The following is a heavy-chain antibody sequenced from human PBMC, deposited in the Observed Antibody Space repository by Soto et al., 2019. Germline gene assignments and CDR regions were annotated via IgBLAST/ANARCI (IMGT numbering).Heavy chain of an antibody. Sequence: PGGSLRLSCAASGFTFRDYDMSWIRQAPGQGLEWVSYISSSSSYTNYADSAQGRFTIFRDNAKNTLYLQTNSLRADDAAVYYCARDPDYYDSSGDYQTPPWGFDSWGQGTLVTVSS. CDR3: ARDPDYYDSSGDYQTPPWGFDS. V-gene: IGHV3-11*06. CDR1: GFTFRDYD. D-gene: IGHD3-22*01. CDR2: ISSSSSYT. J-gene: IGHJ5*01.